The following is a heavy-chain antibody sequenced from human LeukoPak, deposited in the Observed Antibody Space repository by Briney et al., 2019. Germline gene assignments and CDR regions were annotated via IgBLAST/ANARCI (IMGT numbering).Heavy chain of an antibody. CDR2: INPSGGST. CDR1: GGTFSSYA. D-gene: IGHD6-13*01. Sequence: ASVKVSCKASGGTFSSYAISWVRQAPGQGLEWMGIINPSGGSTSYAQKFQGRVTMTRDTSTSTVYMELSSLRSEDTAVYYCATKQQLAYYHWGQGTLVTVSS. J-gene: IGHJ5*02. V-gene: IGHV1-46*01. CDR3: ATKQQLAYYH.